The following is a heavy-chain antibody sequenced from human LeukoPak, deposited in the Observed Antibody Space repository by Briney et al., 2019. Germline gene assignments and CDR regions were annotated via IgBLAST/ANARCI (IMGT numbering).Heavy chain of an antibody. V-gene: IGHV3-43*02. Sequence: PGGSLRLSCAASGFTFDEYAMHWVRQAPGRGLEWVSLISGDSGDTYYADSVKGRFTISRDNAENSLSPQMNIQRNDDTAVYYCAYDRATRWDYYFDIWGQGTLVTVSS. CDR2: ISGDSGDT. J-gene: IGHJ4*02. CDR3: AYDRATRWDYYFDI. D-gene: IGHD1-26*01. CDR1: GFTFDEYA.